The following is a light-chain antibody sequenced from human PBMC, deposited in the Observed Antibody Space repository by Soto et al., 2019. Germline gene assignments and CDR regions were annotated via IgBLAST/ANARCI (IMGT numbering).Light chain of an antibody. J-gene: IGKJ4*01. CDR2: GAS. V-gene: IGKV3-15*01. CDR1: QSVSST. CDR3: QQYNNWPPLT. Sequence: EIVMTQSPATLSVSPGERATLSCRASQSVSSTWAWYRQKTGQAPRLLIYGASTRATGIPARISGSGSGTEFTLTISSLQSEDFAVYYCQQYNNWPPLTFGGGTKVEIK.